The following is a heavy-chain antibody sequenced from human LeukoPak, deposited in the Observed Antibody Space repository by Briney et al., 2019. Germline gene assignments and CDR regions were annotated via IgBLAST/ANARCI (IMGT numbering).Heavy chain of an antibody. CDR1: GGSISSYY. CDR3: ARLGTRDSSSWYMDV. CDR2: IYTSGST. V-gene: IGHV4-4*09. J-gene: IGHJ6*03. D-gene: IGHD6-13*01. Sequence: PSETLSLTCTVSGGSISSYYWSWIRQPPGEGLEWIGYIYTSGSTNYNPSLKSRVTISVDTSKNQFSLKLSSVTAADTAVYYCARLGTRDSSSWYMDVWGKGTTVTVSS.